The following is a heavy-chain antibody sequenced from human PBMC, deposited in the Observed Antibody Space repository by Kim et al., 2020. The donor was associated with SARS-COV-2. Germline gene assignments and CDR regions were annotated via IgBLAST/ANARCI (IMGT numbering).Heavy chain of an antibody. Sequence: SRVTISVDTSKNQFSLKLSSVTAADTAVYYCARELRLYYYDSSGYGAIDYWGQGTLVTVSS. CDR3: ARELRLYYYDSSGYGAIDY. D-gene: IGHD3-22*01. J-gene: IGHJ4*02. V-gene: IGHV4-34*01.